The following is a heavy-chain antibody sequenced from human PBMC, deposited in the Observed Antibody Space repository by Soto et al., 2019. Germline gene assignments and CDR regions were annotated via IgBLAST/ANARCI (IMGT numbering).Heavy chain of an antibody. J-gene: IGHJ6*03. CDR1: GFTFDDYA. CDR3: AKDGRSRAGYYYYYMDV. CDR2: INWNSGSI. Sequence: EVQLVESGGGLVQPGRSLRLSCAASGFTFDDYAMHWVRQAPGKGLEWVSGINWNSGSIGYADSVKGRFTISRDNTKNSLYLQINSLTPEDTALYYCAKDGRSRAGYYYYYMDVWGKGTTVTVSS. V-gene: IGHV3-9*01.